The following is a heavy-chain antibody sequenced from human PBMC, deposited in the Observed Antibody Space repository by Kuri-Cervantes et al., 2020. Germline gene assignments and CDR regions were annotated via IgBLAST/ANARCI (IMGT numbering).Heavy chain of an antibody. CDR3: ASFRRDAFDI. CDR1: GGSISSYY. J-gene: IGHJ3*02. V-gene: IGHV4-59*01. Sequence: SETLSLTCTVSGGSISSYYWSWIRQPPGKGLEWIGYVYYSGSTNYNPSLKSRVTISIDTSRSQFSLKLTSVTAADTAVYYCASFRRDAFDIWGQGTMVTVSS. CDR2: VYYSGST.